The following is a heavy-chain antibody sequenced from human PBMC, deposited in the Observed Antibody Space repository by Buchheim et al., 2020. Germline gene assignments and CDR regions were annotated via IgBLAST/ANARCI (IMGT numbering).Heavy chain of an antibody. CDR2: MNPNSGNT. Sequence: QVQLVQSGAEVKKPGASVKVSCKASGYTFTSYDINWVRQATGQGLEWMGWMNPNSGNTGYAQKFQGRVTMTRNTSISTAYMELSSLRSEDTAVYYCARGLYHFWSGYSNYYYYGMDVWGQGTT. V-gene: IGHV1-8*01. D-gene: IGHD3-3*01. CDR1: GYTFTSYD. J-gene: IGHJ6*02. CDR3: ARGLYHFWSGYSNYYYYGMDV.